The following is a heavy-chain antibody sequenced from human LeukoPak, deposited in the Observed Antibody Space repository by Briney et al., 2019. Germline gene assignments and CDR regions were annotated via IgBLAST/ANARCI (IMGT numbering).Heavy chain of an antibody. CDR3: ALMDVVVTAKGVFDCY. V-gene: IGHV3-21*04. J-gene: IGHJ4*02. D-gene: IGHD2-21*02. CDR1: GFTFSSYS. CDR2: ISSSSSYI. Sequence: GGSLRLSCAASGFTFSSYSMHWVRQAPGKGLEWVSSISSSSSYIYYADSVKGRFTISRDNSKNTLYLQMNSLRAEDTAVYYCALMDVVVTAKGVFDCYWGQGTLVTVSS.